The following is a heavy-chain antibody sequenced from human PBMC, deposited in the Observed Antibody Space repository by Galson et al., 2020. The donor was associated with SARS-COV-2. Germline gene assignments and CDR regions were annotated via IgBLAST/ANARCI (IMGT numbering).Heavy chain of an antibody. Sequence: ASVKVSCKASGYTFTSYAMHWVRQAPGQRLEWMGWINAGNGNTKYSQKFQGRVTITRDTSASTAYMELSSLRSEDTAVYYCVGSGAQKNWFDPWGQGTLVTVSS. CDR3: VGSGAQKNWFDP. CDR2: INAGNGNT. D-gene: IGHD2-15*01. CDR1: GYTFTSYA. V-gene: IGHV1-3*01. J-gene: IGHJ5*02.